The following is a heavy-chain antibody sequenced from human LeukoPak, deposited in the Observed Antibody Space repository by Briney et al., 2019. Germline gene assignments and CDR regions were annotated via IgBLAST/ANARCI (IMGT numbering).Heavy chain of an antibody. CDR1: GFNFDEYA. J-gene: IGHJ4*02. CDR3: AKGAYYDFWSGYFHFDY. D-gene: IGHD3-3*01. Sequence: GGSLRLSCAATGFNFDEYALHWVRQAPGKGLEWVSGISWNSGSIGYADSVKGRFTISRDNAKNSLYLQMNSLRAEDMALYYCAKGAYYDFWSGYFHFDYWGQGTLVTVSS. V-gene: IGHV3-9*03. CDR2: ISWNSGSI.